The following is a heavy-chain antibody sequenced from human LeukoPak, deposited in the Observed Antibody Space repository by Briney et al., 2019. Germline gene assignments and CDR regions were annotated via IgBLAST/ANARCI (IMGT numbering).Heavy chain of an antibody. Sequence: KRGESLKISCKGSGYSFSSYWIGWVRQMPGKGLEWMGIIYPGDSDTRDSPSFQGQVTISADKSVSTAYLQWSNLKASDTAMYYCARVARGGATTFDYWGQGTLVTVSS. CDR1: GYSFSSYW. CDR2: IYPGDSDT. J-gene: IGHJ4*02. CDR3: ARVARGGATTFDY. D-gene: IGHD1-26*01. V-gene: IGHV5-51*01.